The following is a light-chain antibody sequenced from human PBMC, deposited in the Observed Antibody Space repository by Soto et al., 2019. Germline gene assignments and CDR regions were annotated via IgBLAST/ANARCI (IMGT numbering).Light chain of an antibody. CDR3: QQRSNWPLT. CDR2: DAS. CDR1: QSVSSY. V-gene: IGKV3-11*01. J-gene: IGKJ4*01. Sequence: EIVLTQSAASLSLSPGERATLSCRASQSVSSYFAWYQQKPGQAPRLLIYDASNRATGIPARFSGSGSGTDFTLTISSLEPEDFAVYYCQQRSNWPLTFGGGTKVDIK.